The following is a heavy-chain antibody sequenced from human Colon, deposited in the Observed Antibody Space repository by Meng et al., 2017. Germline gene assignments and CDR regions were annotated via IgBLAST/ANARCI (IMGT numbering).Heavy chain of an antibody. Sequence: QVQLQQWGAGLLKPSETLSLTCAVYGGSFSGYYWSWIRQPPGKGLEWIGEINHSGSTNYNPSLKSRVTISVDKSKNQFSLKVSYMTAADTAVYFCARVPTTVDPFESWGQGTLVTVSS. V-gene: IGHV4-34*01. CDR2: INHSGST. CDR1: GGSFSGYY. J-gene: IGHJ4*02. CDR3: ARVPTTVDPFES. D-gene: IGHD4-23*01.